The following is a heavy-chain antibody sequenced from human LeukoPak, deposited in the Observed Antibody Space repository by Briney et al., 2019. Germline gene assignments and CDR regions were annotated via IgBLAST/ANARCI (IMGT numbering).Heavy chain of an antibody. CDR3: ARDQGYSSSWYERGNWFDP. D-gene: IGHD6-13*01. CDR2: MWYDGSNK. V-gene: IGHV3-33*01. J-gene: IGHJ5*02. Sequence: GRSLRLSCAAPGFTLSSYGMHWVRQTPGKGLEWVAVMWYDGSNKFYADSVKGRFTISRDNSENTLYLQMNSLRAEDTAVYYCARDQGYSSSWYERGNWFDPWGQGTLVTVSS. CDR1: GFTLSSYG.